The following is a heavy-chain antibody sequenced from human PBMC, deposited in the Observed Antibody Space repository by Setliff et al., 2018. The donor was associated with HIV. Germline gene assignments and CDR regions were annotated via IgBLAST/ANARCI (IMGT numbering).Heavy chain of an antibody. CDR1: GYSFTFYG. D-gene: IGHD3-10*01. V-gene: IGHV1-18*04. Sequence: GASVNVSCKASGYSFTFYGLHWVRQAPGQGLEWMGWVSVYNGNTKYAENFQDRLTLTTDASTGTGFMELRGLRSDDTAVYYCATPGVGAGAFDIWGRGTMVTVSS. J-gene: IGHJ3*02. CDR3: ATPGVGAGAFDI. CDR2: VSVYNGNT.